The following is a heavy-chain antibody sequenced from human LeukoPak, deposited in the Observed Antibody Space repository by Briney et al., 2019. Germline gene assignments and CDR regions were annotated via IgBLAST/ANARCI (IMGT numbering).Heavy chain of an antibody. CDR1: GGSFSGYY. CDR2: INHSGST. CDR3: ARAAGGSYDY. V-gene: IGHV4-34*01. D-gene: IGHD1-26*01. Sequence: PSETLSLTCAVYGGSFSGYYWSWIRQPPGKGLEWIGEINHSGSTNYNPSLKSRVTISVDTSKNQSSLKLSSVTAADTAVYYCARAAGGSYDYWGQGTLVTVSS. J-gene: IGHJ4*02.